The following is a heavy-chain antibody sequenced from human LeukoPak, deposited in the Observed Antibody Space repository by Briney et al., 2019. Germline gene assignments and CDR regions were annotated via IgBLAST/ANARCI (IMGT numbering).Heavy chain of an antibody. D-gene: IGHD4-11*01. CDR2: ISPSGST. CDR3: ARHMTDYSNRFDP. J-gene: IGHJ5*02. V-gene: IGHV4-4*07. Sequence: SETLSLTCTVSSGSISSYYWNWIRQPAGKGLEWIGRISPSGSTNYNPSLKSRVTMSVDTSKTQFSLKLSSVTAADTAVYYCARHMTDYSNRFDPWGQGTLVTVSS. CDR1: SGSISSYY.